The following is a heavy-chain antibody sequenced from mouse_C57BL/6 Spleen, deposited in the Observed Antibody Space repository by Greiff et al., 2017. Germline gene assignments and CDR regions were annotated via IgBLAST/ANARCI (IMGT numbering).Heavy chain of an antibody. CDR2: IHPNSGST. CDR1: GYTFTSYW. CDR3: ARGYDYDPYAMDY. D-gene: IGHD2-4*01. J-gene: IGHJ4*01. V-gene: IGHV1-64*01. Sequence: QVQLQQPGAELVKPGASVKLSCKASGYTFTSYWMHWVKQRPGQGLEWIGMIHPNSGSTNYNEKFKIKDTLTVDKSSSTAYMQLSSLTSEDSAVYYCARGYDYDPYAMDYWGQGTSVTVSS.